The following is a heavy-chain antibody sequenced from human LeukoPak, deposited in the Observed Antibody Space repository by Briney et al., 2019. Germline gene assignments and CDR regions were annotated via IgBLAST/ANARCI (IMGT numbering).Heavy chain of an antibody. CDR2: ISSSSSTK. J-gene: IGHJ4*02. Sequence: PGGSLRLSCAASGFTFNIYTMNWVRQARGKGLERVAYISSSSSTKYYADAVKGRFTISRDNAKNSLYQQMNSLRDEDTAVYYCARDPTSTYQFDSWGQGTLVTVSS. CDR3: ARDPTSTYQFDS. V-gene: IGHV3-48*02. CDR1: GFTFNIYT. D-gene: IGHD2-2*01.